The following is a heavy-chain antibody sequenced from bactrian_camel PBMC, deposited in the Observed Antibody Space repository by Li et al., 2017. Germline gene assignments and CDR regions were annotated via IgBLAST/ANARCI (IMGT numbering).Heavy chain of an antibody. D-gene: IGHD6*01. CDR2: ISSLGALT. CDR1: GFTFSSYW. J-gene: IGHJ4*01. Sequence: VQLVESGGGLVQPGGSLRLSCVASGFTFSSYWMYWVRQAPGKGLEWVSSISSLGALTYYADSVKGQFTISRDNAKNTVFLRMNRLKSEDTALYYCADLGWSTDYWGQGTQVTVSS. CDR3: ADLGWSTDY. V-gene: IGHV3S1*01.